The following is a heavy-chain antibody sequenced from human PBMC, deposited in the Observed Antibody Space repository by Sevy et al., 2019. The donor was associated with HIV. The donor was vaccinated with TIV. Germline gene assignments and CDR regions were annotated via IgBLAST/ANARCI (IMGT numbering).Heavy chain of an antibody. CDR1: GFTFSGYA. J-gene: IGHJ6*02. D-gene: IGHD2-2*01. V-gene: IGHV3-23*01. CDR3: AKTIDSGGGVVPAANYYYYGMDV. CDR2: INGKGRST. Sequence: GGSLRLSCAVSGFTFSGYAMNWVRQAPGKGLEWVSAINGKGRSTHYADSVEGRFTISRDNSKNTLYLQMNSLRAEDTAVYYSAKTIDSGGGVVPAANYYYYGMDVWGQGTTVTVSS.